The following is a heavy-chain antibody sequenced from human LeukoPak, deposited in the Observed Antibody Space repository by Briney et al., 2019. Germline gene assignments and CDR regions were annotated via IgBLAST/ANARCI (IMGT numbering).Heavy chain of an antibody. V-gene: IGHV4-30-2*01. D-gene: IGHD2-15*01. J-gene: IGHJ5*02. Sequence: PSETLSLTCAVSGGSISSGGYSWSWIRQPPGKGLGWIGYIYHSGSTYYNPSLKSRVTISVDRSKNQFSLKLSSVTAADTAVYYCALSYCSGGSCFPFDPWGQGTLVTVSS. CDR2: IYHSGST. CDR3: ALSYCSGGSCFPFDP. CDR1: GGSISSGGYS.